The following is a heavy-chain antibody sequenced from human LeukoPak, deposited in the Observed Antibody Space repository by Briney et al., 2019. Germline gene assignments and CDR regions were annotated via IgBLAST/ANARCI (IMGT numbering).Heavy chain of an antibody. J-gene: IGHJ4*02. CDR3: ARDFPYCRGGSCYSIIDY. CDR1: GYTFTGYY. CDR2: INPNSGGT. Sequence: ASVKVSCKASGYTFTGYYMHWVRQAPGQGLEWMGRINPNSGGTKYAQKFQARVTMTRDTSISTAYMELSRLRSDDTAVYYCARDFPYCRGGSCYSIIDYWGQGTLVTVSS. V-gene: IGHV1-2*06. D-gene: IGHD2-15*01.